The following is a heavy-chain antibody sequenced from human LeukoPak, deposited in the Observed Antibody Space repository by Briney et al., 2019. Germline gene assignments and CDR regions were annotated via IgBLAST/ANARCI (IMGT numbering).Heavy chain of an antibody. V-gene: IGHV4-4*07. D-gene: IGHD6-19*01. CDR3: ARDHSSGWYVGADY. CDR1: GGSISSYY. Sequence: PSETLSLTCTVPGGSISSYYWSWIRQPAGKGLEWIGRIYTSGSTNYNPSLKSRVTMSVDTSKNQFSLKLSSVTAADTAVYYCARDHSSGWYVGADYWGQGTLVTVSS. J-gene: IGHJ4*02. CDR2: IYTSGST.